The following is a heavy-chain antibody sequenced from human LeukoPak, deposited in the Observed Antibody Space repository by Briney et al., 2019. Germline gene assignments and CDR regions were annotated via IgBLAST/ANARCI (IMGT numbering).Heavy chain of an antibody. V-gene: IGHV1-2*02. Sequence: GASVKVSCKASGYTFTGYYMHWVRQAPGQGLEWMGWINPNSGGTNYAQKFQGRVTMTRDTSISIAYMELSRLRSDDTAVYYCARAGHYDSSGYYYDLNFDYWGQGTLVTVSS. D-gene: IGHD3-22*01. CDR2: INPNSGGT. J-gene: IGHJ4*02. CDR1: GYTFTGYY. CDR3: ARAGHYDSSGYYYDLNFDY.